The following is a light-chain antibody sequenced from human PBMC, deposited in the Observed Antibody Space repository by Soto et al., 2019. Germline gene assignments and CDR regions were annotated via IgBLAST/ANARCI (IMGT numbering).Light chain of an antibody. CDR1: QTISSGF. CDR3: QQYSSSPRT. V-gene: IGKV3-20*01. Sequence: EIVLTQSPGILYLSPGDRATLSCRASQTISSGFLAWYQQKVGQAPTLLIYDASNRATGVPDRFSGSGSGTDFSLTISRLEPEDFAVYHCQQYSSSPRTFGQGARLEI. J-gene: IGKJ5*01. CDR2: DAS.